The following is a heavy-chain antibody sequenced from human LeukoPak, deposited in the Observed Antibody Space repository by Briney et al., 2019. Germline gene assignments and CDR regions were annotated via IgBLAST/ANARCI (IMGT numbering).Heavy chain of an antibody. CDR2: IYYSGST. V-gene: IGHV4-59*01. J-gene: IGHJ5*02. D-gene: IGHD3-10*01. CDR3: AREAYYYGSGRIFDP. CDR1: GGSISSYY. Sequence: SETLSLTCTVSGGSISSYYWSWIRQPPGKGLEWIGYIYYSGSTNYNPSLKSRVTISVDTSKNQFSLKLSSVTAADTAVYYCAREAYYYGSGRIFDPWGQGTLVTVSS.